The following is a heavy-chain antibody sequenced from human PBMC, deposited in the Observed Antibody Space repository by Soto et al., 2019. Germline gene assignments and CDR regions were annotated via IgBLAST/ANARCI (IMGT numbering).Heavy chain of an antibody. CDR2: ISYDGSNK. J-gene: IGHJ4*02. CDR3: AKDLPDTAMVGGLDY. D-gene: IGHD5-18*01. Sequence: GGSLRLSCAASGFTFSSYGMHWVRQAPGKGLEWVAVISYDGSNKYYADSVKGRFTISRDNSKNTLYLQMNSLRAEDTAVYYCAKDLPDTAMVGGLDYWGQGTLVTVSS. V-gene: IGHV3-30*18. CDR1: GFTFSSYG.